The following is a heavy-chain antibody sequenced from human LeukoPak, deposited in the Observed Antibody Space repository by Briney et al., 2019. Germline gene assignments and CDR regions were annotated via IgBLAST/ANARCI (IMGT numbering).Heavy chain of an antibody. Sequence: SETLSLTCAVYGGSFSGYYWSWIRQPPGKGLEWIGEINHSGSTNYNPSLKSRVTISVDTSKNQFSLKLSSVTAADTAVYYCARQRPPRDWGQGTLVTVSS. J-gene: IGHJ4*02. CDR1: GGSFSGYY. CDR2: INHSGST. D-gene: IGHD6-25*01. CDR3: ARQRPPRD. V-gene: IGHV4-34*01.